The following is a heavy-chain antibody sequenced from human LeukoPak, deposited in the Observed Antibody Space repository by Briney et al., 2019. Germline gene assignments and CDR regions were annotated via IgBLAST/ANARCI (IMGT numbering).Heavy chain of an antibody. CDR2: ISSSSRYI. CDR3: ARGGSYSTNAFDI. V-gene: IGHV3-21*01. Sequence: GGSLRLSCAVSGFTFSSYGMNWVRQAPGKGLEWVSSISSSSRYIYYADSVKGRFTISRDNAENSLYLQMNSLRAEDTAVYYCARGGSYSTNAFDIWGQGTMVTVSS. D-gene: IGHD1-26*01. J-gene: IGHJ3*02. CDR1: GFTFSSYG.